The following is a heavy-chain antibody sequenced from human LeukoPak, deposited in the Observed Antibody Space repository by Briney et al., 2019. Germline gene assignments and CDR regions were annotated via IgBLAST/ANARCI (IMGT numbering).Heavy chain of an antibody. CDR2: ISAYNGNT. Sequence: ASVKVSCTASGYTFTSYDISWVRQAPGQGLEWMGWISAYNGNTNYAQKLQGRVTMTRNTSISTAYMELSSLRSEDTAVYYCARGFDSGYAVDAFDIWGQGTMVTVSS. CDR1: GYTFTSYD. J-gene: IGHJ3*02. D-gene: IGHD5-12*01. CDR3: ARGFDSGYAVDAFDI. V-gene: IGHV1-8*01.